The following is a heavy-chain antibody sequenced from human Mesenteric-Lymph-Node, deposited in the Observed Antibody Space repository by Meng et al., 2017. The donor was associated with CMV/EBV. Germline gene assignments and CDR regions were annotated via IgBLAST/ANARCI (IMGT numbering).Heavy chain of an antibody. CDR3: ARSEGDSSGYYPY. J-gene: IGHJ4*02. Sequence: CKASGGTFSSYAISWVRQAPEQGLEWMGGIIPIFGTANYAQKFQGRVTITTDESTSTAYMELSSLRSEDTAVYYCARSEGDSSGYYPYWGQGTLVTVSS. D-gene: IGHD3-22*01. CDR1: GGTFSSYA. V-gene: IGHV1-69*05. CDR2: IIPIFGTA.